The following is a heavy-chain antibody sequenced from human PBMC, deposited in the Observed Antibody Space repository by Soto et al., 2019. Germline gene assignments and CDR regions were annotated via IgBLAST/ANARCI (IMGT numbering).Heavy chain of an antibody. CDR3: AHPRGFGVFDAYDI. J-gene: IGHJ3*02. CDR1: GFTFSTYA. D-gene: IGHD2-15*01. Sequence: HSGGSLRLSCAASGFTFSTYAMSWVRQAPGKGLEWVSAISNSGGNIYYADSVQGRFTISRDNSLNTLFLQMHSLRIEDTAVYYCAHPRGFGVFDAYDIWGQGTMVTVSS. CDR2: ISNSGGNI. V-gene: IGHV3-23*01.